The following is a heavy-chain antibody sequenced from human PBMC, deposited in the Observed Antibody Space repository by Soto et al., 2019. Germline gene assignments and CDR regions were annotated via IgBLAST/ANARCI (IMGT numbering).Heavy chain of an antibody. Sequence: PGESLKISCKGPGYPFTNYWIGWVRQMPGKGLEWMGIIYPGDSDTKYNPSFQDQVTISADKSITTTYLRWTGLKASDTAIYYRAASIFYYGMDVWGQGTTVTVSS. V-gene: IGHV5-51*01. J-gene: IGHJ6*02. CDR2: IYPGDSDT. CDR3: AASIFYYGMDV. CDR1: GYPFTNYW.